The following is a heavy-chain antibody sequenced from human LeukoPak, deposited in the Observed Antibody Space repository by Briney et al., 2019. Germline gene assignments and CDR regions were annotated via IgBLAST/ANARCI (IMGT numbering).Heavy chain of an antibody. J-gene: IGHJ6*03. V-gene: IGHV4-34*01. D-gene: IGHD6-19*01. Sequence: SETLSLTCAVYGDSFSGFYWTWVRQAPGKGLEWIGEISYSGTPRYNPSLNSQITVTLDTSKKQLSLNLSPVTAAETAVYYCVRGNVKHYHSVADEYYYYMDVWGKGTAVIVSS. CDR1: GDSFSGFY. CDR3: VRGNVKHYHSVADEYYYYMDV. CDR2: ISYSGTP.